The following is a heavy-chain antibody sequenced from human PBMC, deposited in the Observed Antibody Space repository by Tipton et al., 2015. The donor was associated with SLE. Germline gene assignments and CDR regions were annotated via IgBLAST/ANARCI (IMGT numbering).Heavy chain of an antibody. V-gene: IGHV4-39*07. D-gene: IGHD5-24*01. J-gene: IGHJ4*01. Sequence: TLSLTCIVSGGSINRNTFYWGWIRQPPGKGLEWIGSVFFSGRTSYNPSLKSRVTISVDTSQNQFSLKLNSVTAADTAVYYCVRDGYNYFDLWGHGILVTVSS. CDR3: VRDGYNYFDL. CDR1: GGSINRNTFY. CDR2: VFFSGRT.